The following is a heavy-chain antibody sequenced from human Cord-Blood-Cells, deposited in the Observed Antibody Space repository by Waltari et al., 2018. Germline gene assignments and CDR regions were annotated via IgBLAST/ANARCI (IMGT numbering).Heavy chain of an antibody. CDR3: ASVPLNTPAAGNFDY. CDR1: GYSISSGYY. Sequence: QVQLQESGPGLVKPSETLSLTCTVSGYSISSGYYWGWIRQPPGKGLEWIGSIYHSGTTYNTPSLKRRVTISVDTSKNQFSLKLSSVTAADTAVYYCASVPLNTPAAGNFDYWGQGTLVTVSS. CDR2: IYHSGTT. V-gene: IGHV4-38-2*02. D-gene: IGHD6-13*01. J-gene: IGHJ4*02.